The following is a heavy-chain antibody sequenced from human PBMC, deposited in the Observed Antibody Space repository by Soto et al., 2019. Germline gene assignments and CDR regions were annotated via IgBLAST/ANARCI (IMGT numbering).Heavy chain of an antibody. J-gene: IGHJ4*02. CDR3: ASRLVRSATGSTRY. CDR1: GFTLNNYN. D-gene: IGHD2-2*01. CDR2: ITSSNTI. V-gene: IGHV3-48*02. Sequence: EVQLVESGGGLVQPGGCLRLSCAASGFTLNNYNMNWAGQAPGKGLESISFITSSNTIYYADSVKGRFTISRDNAKNSLYLQMNSLRDEDTAVYYCASRLVRSATGSTRYWGQGTLVTVSS.